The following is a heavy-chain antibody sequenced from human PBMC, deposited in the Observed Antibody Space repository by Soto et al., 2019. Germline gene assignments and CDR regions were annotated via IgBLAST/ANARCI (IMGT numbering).Heavy chain of an antibody. CDR2: IYYSGST. CDR1: GGSISSYY. D-gene: IGHD3-10*01. CDR3: ARQIYPYYYGSGSYYFDY. J-gene: IGHJ4*02. V-gene: IGHV4-59*08. Sequence: SETLSLTCTVSGGSISSYYWSWIRQPPGKGLEWIGYIYYSGSTNYNPSLKSRVTISVDTSKNQFSLKLSSVTAADTAVYYCARQIYPYYYGSGSYYFDYWGQGTLVTVSS.